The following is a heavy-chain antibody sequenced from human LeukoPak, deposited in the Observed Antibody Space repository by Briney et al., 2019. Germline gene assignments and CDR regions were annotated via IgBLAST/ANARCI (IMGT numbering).Heavy chain of an antibody. D-gene: IGHD3-22*01. J-gene: IGHJ4*02. Sequence: GGSLRLSCAASGFTFSSYAMHWVRQAPGKGLEWVAVISYDGSNKYYADSVKGRFTISRDISKNTLYLQMNSLRAEDTAVYYCARQDYSQSSGYYYVYWGQGTLVTVSS. CDR2: ISYDGSNK. CDR3: ARQDYSQSSGYYYVY. V-gene: IGHV3-30*14. CDR1: GFTFSSYA.